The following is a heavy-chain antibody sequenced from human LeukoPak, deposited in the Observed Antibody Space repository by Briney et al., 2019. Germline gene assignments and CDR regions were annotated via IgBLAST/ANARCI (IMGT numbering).Heavy chain of an antibody. CDR3: ARAYCGRTSCYFDF. CDR2: ISALSGKT. V-gene: IGHV1-18*01. CDR1: GYTFSYHG. Sequence: GASAKVSCKTSGYTFSYHGITWVRQAPGQGLEWMGWISALSGKTNYARNLQGRVTMTTDTSTSTAYMELRSLRSDDTAVYYCARAYCGRTSCYFDFWGQGTMVTVSS. D-gene: IGHD2-2*01. J-gene: IGHJ3*01.